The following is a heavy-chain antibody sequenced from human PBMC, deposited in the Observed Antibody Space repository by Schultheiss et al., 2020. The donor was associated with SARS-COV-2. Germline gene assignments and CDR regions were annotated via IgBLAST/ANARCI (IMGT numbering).Heavy chain of an antibody. CDR2: IKSKTDGGTT. V-gene: IGHV3-15*01. D-gene: IGHD6-19*01. CDR1: GFTFSSFE. J-gene: IGHJ4*02. Sequence: GESLKISCVASGFTFSSFEMNWVRQAPGKGLEWVGRIKSKTDGGTTDYAAPVKGRFTISRDDSKNTLYLQMNSLKTEDTAVYYCTTDRGSGWYGYYFDYWGQGTLVTVSS. CDR3: TTDRGSGWYGYYFDY.